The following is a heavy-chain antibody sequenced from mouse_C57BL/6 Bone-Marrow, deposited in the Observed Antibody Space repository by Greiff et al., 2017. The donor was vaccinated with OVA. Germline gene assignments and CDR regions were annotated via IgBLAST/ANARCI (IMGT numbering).Heavy chain of an antibody. V-gene: IGHV1-7*01. CDR1: GYTFTSYW. Sequence: VQLQQSGAELAKPGASVKLSCKASGYTFTSYWMHWVKQRPGQGLEWIGYINPSSGYTKYNQKFKDKATLTADKSSSTAYMQLSSLTYEDSAVYDCASPITTVVAFDYWGQGTTLTVSS. CDR3: ASPITTVVAFDY. J-gene: IGHJ2*01. CDR2: INPSSGYT. D-gene: IGHD1-1*01.